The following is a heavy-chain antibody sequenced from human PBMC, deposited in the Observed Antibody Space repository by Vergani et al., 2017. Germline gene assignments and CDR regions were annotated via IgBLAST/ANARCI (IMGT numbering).Heavy chain of an antibody. CDR1: GFTFSSYW. V-gene: IGHV3-7*01. CDR3: ARMGPIAAAGTHYYYYYMDV. Sequence: EVQLVESGGGLVQPGGSLRLSCAASGFTFSSYWMSWVRQAPGKGLEWVANIKQDGSEKYYVDSVKGRFTISRDNAKNSLYLQMNSLRAEDTAVYYCARMGPIAAAGTHYYYYYMDVWGKGTTVTVSS. CDR2: IKQDGSEK. J-gene: IGHJ6*03. D-gene: IGHD6-13*01.